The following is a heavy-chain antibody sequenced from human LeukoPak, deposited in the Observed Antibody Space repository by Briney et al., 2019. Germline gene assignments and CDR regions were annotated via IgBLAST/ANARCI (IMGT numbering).Heavy chain of an antibody. D-gene: IGHD3-3*01. CDR3: AKDGNYDFWSGYYNGYYMDV. CDR2: IRYDGSNK. J-gene: IGHJ6*03. V-gene: IGHV3-30*02. CDR1: GFTFSSYG. Sequence: GGSLRLFCAASGFTFSSYGMHWVRQAPGKGLEGVAFIRYDGSNKYYADSVKGRFTISRDNSKNTLYLQMNSLRAEDTAVYYCAKDGNYDFWSGYYNGYYMDVWGKGTTVTVSS.